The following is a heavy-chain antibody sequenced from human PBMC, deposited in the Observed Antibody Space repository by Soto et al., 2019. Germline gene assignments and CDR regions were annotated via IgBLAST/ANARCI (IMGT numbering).Heavy chain of an antibody. Sequence: SETLSLTCTVSGGAVISGSYYWICIRQPPGKGLEWIGYIYYSGSTNYNPSLKSRVTISVDTSKNQFSLKLSSVTAADTAVYYCARATIFGVVIEYWGQGTLVTVSS. CDR1: GGAVISGSYY. D-gene: IGHD3-3*01. CDR3: ARATIFGVVIEY. V-gene: IGHV4-61*01. J-gene: IGHJ4*02. CDR2: IYYSGST.